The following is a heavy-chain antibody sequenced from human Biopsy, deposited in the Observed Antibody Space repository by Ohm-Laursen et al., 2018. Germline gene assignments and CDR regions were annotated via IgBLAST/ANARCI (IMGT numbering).Heavy chain of an antibody. CDR2: LNPVSGNS. V-gene: IGHV1-8*01. CDR3: GRAVRNQLLTDP. J-gene: IGHJ5*02. Sequence: SVKVSCNASGYTFTSYDITWVRQASGQGPEWIGWLNPVSGNSNFGQKFRGRVTVTSDTSISTAYMELSGLTSDDTATYYCGRAVRNQLLTDPWGQGTLVTVIS. CDR1: GYTFTSYD. D-gene: IGHD1-7*01.